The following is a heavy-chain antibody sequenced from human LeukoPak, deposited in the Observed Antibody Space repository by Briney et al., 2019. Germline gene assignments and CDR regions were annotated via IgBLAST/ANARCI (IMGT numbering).Heavy chain of an antibody. CDR1: GFTFSSYS. CDR3: ARGVLRYFDWFPYFDY. CDR2: ISSSSSYI. J-gene: IGHJ4*02. D-gene: IGHD3-9*01. Sequence: PVGSLRLSCAASGFTFSSYSMNWVRQAPGKGLEWVSSISSSSSYIYYADSVKGRFTISRDNAKNSLYLQMNSLRAEDTAVYYCARGVLRYFDWFPYFDYWGQGTLVTVSS. V-gene: IGHV3-21*01.